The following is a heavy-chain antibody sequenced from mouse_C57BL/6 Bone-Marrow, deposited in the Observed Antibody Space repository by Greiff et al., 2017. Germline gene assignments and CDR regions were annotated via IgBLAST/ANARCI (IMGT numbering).Heavy chain of an antibody. V-gene: IGHV1-50*01. Sequence: QVQLQQPGAELVKPGASVKLSCKASGYTFTSYWMPWVKQRPGQGLEWIGEIDPSDSYTNYNQKFKGKATLTVDTSSSTAYMQLSSLTSEDSAVYYCARGLRRRGAWFAYWGQGTLVTVSA. CDR2: IDPSDSYT. CDR1: GYTFTSYW. D-gene: IGHD2-2*01. J-gene: IGHJ3*01. CDR3: ARGLRRRGAWFAY.